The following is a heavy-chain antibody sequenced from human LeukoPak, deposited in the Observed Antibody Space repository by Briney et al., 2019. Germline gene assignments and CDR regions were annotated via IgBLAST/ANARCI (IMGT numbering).Heavy chain of an antibody. CDR3: ARRSAVDAFDI. D-gene: IGHD6-19*01. CDR2: INPSGGST. V-gene: IGHV1-46*03. CDR1: GYTFTGYY. J-gene: IGHJ3*02. Sequence: ASVKVSCKASGYTFTGYYMHWVRQAPGQGLEWMGIINPSGGSTSYARKFQGRVTMTRDTSTSTVYMELSSLRSEDTAVYYCARRSAVDAFDIWGQGTMVTVSS.